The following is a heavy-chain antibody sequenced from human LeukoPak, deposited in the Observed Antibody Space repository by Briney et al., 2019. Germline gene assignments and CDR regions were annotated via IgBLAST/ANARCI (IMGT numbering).Heavy chain of an antibody. CDR3: ARKRANSGSYSGYFDY. D-gene: IGHD1-26*01. V-gene: IGHV3-30-3*01. CDR1: GFTFSSYA. Sequence: GGSLRLSCAASGFTFSSYAMHWVRQAPGKGLEWVAVISYDGSNKYYADSVKGRFPISRDNAKNSLYLQMNSLRAEDTAVYYCARKRANSGSYSGYFDYWGQGTLVTVSS. CDR2: ISYDGSNK. J-gene: IGHJ4*02.